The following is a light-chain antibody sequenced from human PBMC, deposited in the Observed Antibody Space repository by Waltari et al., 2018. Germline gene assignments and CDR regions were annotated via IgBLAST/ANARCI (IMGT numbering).Light chain of an antibody. CDR1: QNISNC. Sequence: DIQMTQSPSTLSASVGDRVTITCRASQNISNCLAWFHQKPGKAPKLLIYDATTLQSGVPSRFSGSGSGTYFTLTISSLQSEDFAVYYCQQYNNWPLFTFGGGTKVEIK. CDR3: QQYNNWPLFT. V-gene: IGKV1-5*01. CDR2: DAT. J-gene: IGKJ4*01.